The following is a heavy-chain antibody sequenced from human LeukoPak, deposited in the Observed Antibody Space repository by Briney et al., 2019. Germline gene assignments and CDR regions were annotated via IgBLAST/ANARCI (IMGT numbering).Heavy chain of an antibody. J-gene: IGHJ4*02. V-gene: IGHV4-30-2*01. CDR1: GGSISSGGYY. CDR2: IYHSGST. D-gene: IGHD6-6*01. CDR3: ARDLEYSSSSGLY. Sequence: SETLSLTCTVSGGSISSGGYYWSWIRQPPGKGLEWIGYIYHSGSTYYNPSLKSRVTISVDRSKNLFSLKLSSVTAADTAVYYCARDLEYSSSSGLYWGQGTLVTVSS.